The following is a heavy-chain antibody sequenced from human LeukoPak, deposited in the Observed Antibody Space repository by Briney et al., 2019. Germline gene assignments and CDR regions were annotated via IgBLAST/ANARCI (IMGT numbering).Heavy chain of an antibody. D-gene: IGHD3-3*01. Sequence: SETLSLTCTVSGGSISSYYWSWIRQPPGKGLEWIGYIYYSGSTNYNPSLKSRVTISVDTSKNQFSLKLSCVTAADTAVYYCAREGFWPYYYMDVWGKGTTVTVSS. CDR3: AREGFWPYYYMDV. J-gene: IGHJ6*03. V-gene: IGHV4-59*12. CDR2: IYYSGST. CDR1: GGSISSYY.